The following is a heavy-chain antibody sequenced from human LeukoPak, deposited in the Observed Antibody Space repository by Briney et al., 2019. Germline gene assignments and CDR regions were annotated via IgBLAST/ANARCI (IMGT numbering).Heavy chain of an antibody. Sequence: PSQTLSLTCAVSGGSISSSNWWSWVRQPPGKGLEWIGEIYHSGSTNYNPSLKSRVTISVDKSKNQFSLKLSSVTAADTAVYYCAGLYILTGYYSWDYWGQGTLVTVSS. CDR2: IYHSGST. J-gene: IGHJ4*02. D-gene: IGHD3-9*01. V-gene: IGHV4-4*02. CDR1: GGSISSSNW. CDR3: AGLYILTGYYSWDY.